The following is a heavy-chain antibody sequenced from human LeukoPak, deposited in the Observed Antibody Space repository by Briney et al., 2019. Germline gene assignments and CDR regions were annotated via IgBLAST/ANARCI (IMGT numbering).Heavy chain of an antibody. V-gene: IGHV4-38-2*02. Sequence: SETLSLTCTVSGYSISSGYYWGWIRQSPGKGLEWIGSIYHSGSTFDNPSLKSRVTISVDTSKNQFSLKLSSVTAADTAVYYCAREIVAGLGVSFDIWGQGTMVTVSS. J-gene: IGHJ3*02. D-gene: IGHD6-19*01. CDR1: GYSISSGYY. CDR2: IYHSGST. CDR3: AREIVAGLGVSFDI.